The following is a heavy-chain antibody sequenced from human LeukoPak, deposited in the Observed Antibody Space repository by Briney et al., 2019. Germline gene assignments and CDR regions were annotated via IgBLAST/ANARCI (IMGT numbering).Heavy chain of an antibody. D-gene: IGHD6-19*01. J-gene: IGHJ5*02. Sequence: GGSLRLSCAASGFTFSSYAMSWVRQAPGKGLEWVSAISGSGGSTYYADSVKGRFTISRDNSKNTLYLQMNSLRAEDTAVYYCASLYSSGWYNWFDPWGQGTLVTVSS. CDR1: GFTFSSYA. CDR3: ASLYSSGWYNWFDP. V-gene: IGHV3-23*01. CDR2: ISGSGGST.